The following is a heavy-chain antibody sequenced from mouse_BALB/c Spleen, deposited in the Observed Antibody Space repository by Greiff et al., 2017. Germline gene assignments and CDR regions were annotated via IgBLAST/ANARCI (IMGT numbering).Heavy chain of an antibody. CDR2: IDPANGNT. CDR3: ARGGHYFYAMDY. CDR1: GFNIKDTY. J-gene: IGHJ4*01. V-gene: IGHV14-3*02. D-gene: IGHD1-1*01. Sequence: VQLKESGAELVKPGASVKLSCTASGFNIKDTYMHWVKQRPEQGLEWIGRIDPANGNTKYDPKFQGKATITADTSSNTAYLQLSSLTSEDTAVYYCARGGHYFYAMDYWGQGTSVTVSS.